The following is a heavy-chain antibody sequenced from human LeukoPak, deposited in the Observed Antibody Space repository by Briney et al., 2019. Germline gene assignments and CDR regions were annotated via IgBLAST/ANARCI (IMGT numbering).Heavy chain of an antibody. CDR2: IKQDGSEK. CDR3: ARGGPSRPLAR. V-gene: IGHV3-7*02. J-gene: IGHJ4*02. D-gene: IGHD3-3*02. Sequence: GGSLRLSCVGSEFTFSTYWMSWVRQAPGKGLEWLANIKQDGSEKYYVDSVKGRFTISRGNAKNSLYLQMNSLRAEDTAVYYCARGGPSRPLARWGQGTLVTVSS. CDR1: EFTFSTYW.